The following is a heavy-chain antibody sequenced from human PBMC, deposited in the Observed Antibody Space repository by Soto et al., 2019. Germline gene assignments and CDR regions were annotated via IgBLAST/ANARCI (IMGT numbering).Heavy chain of an antibody. D-gene: IGHD6-6*01. CDR2: TYYRSKWYN. CDR3: ARGSIIAARLNYYYYGMDV. Sequence: PSQTLSLTCAISGDSVSSNSAAWNWIRQSSSRGLEWLGRTYYRSKWYNDYAVSVKSRITINPDTSKNQFSLQLNSVTPEDTAVYYCARGSIIAARLNYYYYGMDVWGQGTTVTVSS. CDR1: GDSVSSNSAA. J-gene: IGHJ6*02. V-gene: IGHV6-1*01.